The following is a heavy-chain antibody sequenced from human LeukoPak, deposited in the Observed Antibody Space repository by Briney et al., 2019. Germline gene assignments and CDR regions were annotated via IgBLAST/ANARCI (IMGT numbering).Heavy chain of an antibody. CDR3: ATKVVTDAFDI. CDR1: GFTFSTYG. D-gene: IGHD3-22*01. V-gene: IGHV3-30*02. CDR2: IPNDGSNK. Sequence: AGGSLRLSCAASGFTFSTYGMHWVRQAPGKGLEWVSFIPNDGSNKYYADSVKGRFTVSRDNSKNTLYLQMNSLRAEDTAVYYCATKVVTDAFDIWGQGTMVTVSS. J-gene: IGHJ3*02.